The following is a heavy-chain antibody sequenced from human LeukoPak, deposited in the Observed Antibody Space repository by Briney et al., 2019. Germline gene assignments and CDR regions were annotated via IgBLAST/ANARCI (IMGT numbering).Heavy chain of an antibody. V-gene: IGHV1-2*02. CDR2: INPNSGGT. Sequence: GASVKVSCKASGYTFSGYYMHWVRQAPGQGLEWMGWINPNSGGTKYAQKFQGRVTMTRDTSISTAYMELSRLRSDDTAVYYCARNFYFDSSGYYHYWGQGTLVTVSS. CDR3: ARNFYFDSSGYYHY. CDR1: GYTFSGYY. J-gene: IGHJ4*02. D-gene: IGHD3-22*01.